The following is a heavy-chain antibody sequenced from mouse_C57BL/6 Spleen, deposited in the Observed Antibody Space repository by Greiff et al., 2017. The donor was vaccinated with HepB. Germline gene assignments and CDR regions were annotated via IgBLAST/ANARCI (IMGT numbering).Heavy chain of an antibody. V-gene: IGHV5-16*01. CDR2: INYDGSST. J-gene: IGHJ1*03. D-gene: IGHD1-1*01. Sequence: EVMLVESEGGLVQPGSSMKLSCTASGFTFSDYYMAWVRQVPEKGLEWVANINYDGSSTYYLDSLKSRFIISRDNAKNILYLQMSSLKSEDTATYYCARDDYYGSSWYVDVWGTGTTVTVSS. CDR1: GFTFSDYY. CDR3: ARDDYYGSSWYVDV.